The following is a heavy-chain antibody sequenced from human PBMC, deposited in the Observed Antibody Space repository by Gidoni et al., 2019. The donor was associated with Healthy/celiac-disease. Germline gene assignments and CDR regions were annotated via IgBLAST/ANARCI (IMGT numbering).Heavy chain of an antibody. CDR3: AVFTIGWFDP. V-gene: IGHV4-39*01. CDR2: LYYRGST. CDR1: GGSISSSSYY. Sequence: QLQLQESGPGLVKPSETLSLTCTVSGGSISSSSYYWGWIRQPPGKGLEWIGSLYYRGSTYYHPSLKSRVPISVDTSKNQFSLKLSSVTAADTAVYYCAVFTIGWFDPWGQGTLVTVSS. D-gene: IGHD3-9*01. J-gene: IGHJ5*02.